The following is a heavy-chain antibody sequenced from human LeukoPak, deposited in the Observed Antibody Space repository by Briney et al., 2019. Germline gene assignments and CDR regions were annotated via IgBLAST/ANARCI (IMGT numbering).Heavy chain of an antibody. V-gene: IGHV4-4*09. Sequence: PSETLSLTCTVSGGSMNGYSWTWVRQPPGKGLEWIGYMSHSGLTNYNPSLKSRVTISVDTSKNQFSLKLRSVTAADTAVYYCASSPTGGRRSTAAAGPNWFDPWGQGTLVTVSS. D-gene: IGHD6-13*01. CDR1: GGSMNGYS. J-gene: IGHJ5*02. CDR3: ASSPTGGRRSTAAAGPNWFDP. CDR2: MSHSGLT.